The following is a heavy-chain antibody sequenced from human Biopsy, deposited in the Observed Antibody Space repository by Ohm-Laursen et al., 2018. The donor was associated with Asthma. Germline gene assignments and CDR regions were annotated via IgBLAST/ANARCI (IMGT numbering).Heavy chain of an antibody. CDR3: ARGDSSNWSHYYFDY. J-gene: IGHJ4*02. D-gene: IGHD3-22*01. V-gene: IGHV3-53*01. CDR2: IYSGGTS. Sequence: SLRLSCAAPGFAVSRDHMFWVRQAPGKGLEWVSVIYSGGTSHTADSVRGRFTISRDYSKNTLHLQMHSLRAEDTAVYYCARGDSSNWSHYYFDYWGQGTLVTVSS. CDR1: GFAVSRDH.